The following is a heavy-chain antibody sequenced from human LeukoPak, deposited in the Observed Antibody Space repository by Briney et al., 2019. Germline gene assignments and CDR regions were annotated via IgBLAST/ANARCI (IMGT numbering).Heavy chain of an antibody. CDR3: ARGSYDAFDI. CDR1: GFTVSSNY. CDR2: IYSGGST. J-gene: IGHJ3*02. V-gene: IGHV3-53*01. Sequence: GGSLRLSCAASGFTVSSNYMSWVRQAPGKGLEWVSVIYSGGSTYYADSVKGRFTISRDNAKNSLYLQMNSLRAEDTAVYYCARGSYDAFDIWGQGTMVTVSS.